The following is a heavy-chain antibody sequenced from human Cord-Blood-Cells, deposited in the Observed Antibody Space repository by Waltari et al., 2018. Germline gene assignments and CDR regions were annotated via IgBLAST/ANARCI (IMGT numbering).Heavy chain of an antibody. Sequence: QVQLVQSGAEVKKPGSSVKVSCKASGGTFSSYAISWVRQAPGQGLEWMGGIIPILGTANYAQKFQGRVTITADESTGTAYMELSSLRSEDTAVYYCARDRGYGSGSYYDYWGQGTLVTVSS. CDR1: GGTFSSYA. J-gene: IGHJ4*02. D-gene: IGHD3-10*01. V-gene: IGHV1-69*12. CDR3: ARDRGYGSGSYYDY. CDR2: IIPILGTA.